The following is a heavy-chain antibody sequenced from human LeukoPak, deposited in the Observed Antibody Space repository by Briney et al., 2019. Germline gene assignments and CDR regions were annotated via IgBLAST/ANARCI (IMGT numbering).Heavy chain of an antibody. V-gene: IGHV1-8*03. CDR1: GYTFTSYD. J-gene: IGHJ4*02. Sequence: ASVKISCKASGYTFTSYDINWVRQATGQGLEWMGWMNPNSGSTGYAQKFQGRVTITRNTSISTAYMELSGLRSEDTAVYYCARGRSTGYPYYFEYWGQGTLVTVSS. D-gene: IGHD5-12*01. CDR2: MNPNSGST. CDR3: ARGRSTGYPYYFEY.